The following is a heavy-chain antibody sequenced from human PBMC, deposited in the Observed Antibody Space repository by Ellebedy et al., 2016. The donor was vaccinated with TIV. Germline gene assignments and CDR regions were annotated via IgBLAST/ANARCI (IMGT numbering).Heavy chain of an antibody. CDR3: ARVGRAGYNPFDY. J-gene: IGHJ4*02. CDR1: GFTFDDYA. Sequence: SLKISXAASGFTFDDYAMNWVRQGPGKGLEWVSGISCNSGSIGYADSVKGRFIISRDNAQNSLYLQMNSLRAEDTAVYYCARVGRAGYNPFDYWGQGTLVTVSS. V-gene: IGHV3-9*01. D-gene: IGHD5-24*01. CDR2: ISCNSGSI.